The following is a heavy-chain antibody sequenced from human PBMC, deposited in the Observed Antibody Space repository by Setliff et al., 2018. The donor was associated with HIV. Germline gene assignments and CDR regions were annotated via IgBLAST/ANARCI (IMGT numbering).Heavy chain of an antibody. D-gene: IGHD1-26*01. CDR1: GFTFTDYW. Sequence: GSLRLSCAASGFTFTDYWMHWVRQVPGQGLVWVSRINSDGSDISYADSVKGRFTISRDNAKNTVYLQMNSLRAEDTAVYYCARDRGYTIVGAAEGDHWGQGSLVTVSS. CDR2: INSDGSDI. CDR3: ARDRGYTIVGAAEGDH. V-gene: IGHV3-74*01. J-gene: IGHJ4*02.